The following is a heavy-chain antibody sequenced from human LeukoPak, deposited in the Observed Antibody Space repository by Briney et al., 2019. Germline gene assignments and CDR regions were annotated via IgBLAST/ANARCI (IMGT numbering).Heavy chain of an antibody. Sequence: SETLSLTCAVYGGSFSGYYWSWIRQPPGKGLEWTGEINHSGSTNYNPSLKSRVTISVDTSKNQFSLKLSSVTAADTAVYYCARGGWRVDYWGQGTLVTVSS. D-gene: IGHD2-15*01. CDR2: INHSGST. V-gene: IGHV4-34*01. CDR1: GGSFSGYY. J-gene: IGHJ4*02. CDR3: ARGGWRVDY.